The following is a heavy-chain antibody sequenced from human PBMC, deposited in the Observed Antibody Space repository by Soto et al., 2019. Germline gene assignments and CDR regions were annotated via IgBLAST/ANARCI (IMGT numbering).Heavy chain of an antibody. Sequence: QITLKESGPTLAKPTQTLTLTCTFSGFSLSTSGVGVGWIRQPPGKALEWLALIYWDDDKRYSPSLKSRLTITKDTSKNQVVLTMTNMDPVDTATYYCAHTTSSSWISMWVFDYWGQGTLVTVSS. V-gene: IGHV2-5*02. J-gene: IGHJ4*02. D-gene: IGHD6-13*01. CDR1: GFSLSTSGVG. CDR3: AHTTSSSWISMWVFDY. CDR2: IYWDDDK.